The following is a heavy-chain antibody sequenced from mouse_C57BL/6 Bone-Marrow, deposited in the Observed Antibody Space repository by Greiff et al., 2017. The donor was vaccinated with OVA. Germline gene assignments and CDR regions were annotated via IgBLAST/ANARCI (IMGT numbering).Heavy chain of an antibody. CDR2: IWWDDDK. D-gene: IGHD2-2*01. J-gene: IGHJ2*01. V-gene: IGHV8-8*01. CDR3: ARIAERWLRGYYFDY. Sequence: QVTLKESGPGILQPSQTLSLTCSFSGFSLSTFGMGVGWIRQPSGKGLEWLAHIWWDDDKYDNPALKSRLTISKVTSKKQVFLKIANVDTADTATYYCARIAERWLRGYYFDYWGQGTTLTVSS. CDR1: GFSLSTFGMG.